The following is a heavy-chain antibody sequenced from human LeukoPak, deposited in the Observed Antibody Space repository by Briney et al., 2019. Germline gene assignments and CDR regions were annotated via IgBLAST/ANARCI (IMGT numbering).Heavy chain of an antibody. CDR3: ARGRPRYYGSGSYNY. CDR2: INHSGST. D-gene: IGHD3-10*01. Sequence: PSETLSLTCTVSGYSISSGYYWGWIRQPPGKGLEWIGEINHSGSTDYKPSLKSRVTISVDTSKNQFSLKLSSVTAADTAVYYCARGRPRYYGSGSYNYWSQGTLVTVSS. J-gene: IGHJ4*02. V-gene: IGHV4-38-2*02. CDR1: GYSISSGYY.